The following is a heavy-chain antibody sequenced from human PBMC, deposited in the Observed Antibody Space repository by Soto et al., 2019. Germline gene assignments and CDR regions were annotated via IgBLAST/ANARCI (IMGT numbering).Heavy chain of an antibody. J-gene: IGHJ6*02. CDR1: GGSIISSSYY. D-gene: IGHD6-13*01. Sequence: SETLCLTCTVSGGSIISSSYYWGWIRQPPGKGLEWIGSIYYSGSTYYNPSLKSRVTISVDTSKNQFSLKLSSVTAADTAVYYCARHTNKPEGYSSSWYSYYYYYYGMDVWGQGTTVTVSS. CDR3: ARHTNKPEGYSSSWYSYYYYYYGMDV. CDR2: IYYSGST. V-gene: IGHV4-39*01.